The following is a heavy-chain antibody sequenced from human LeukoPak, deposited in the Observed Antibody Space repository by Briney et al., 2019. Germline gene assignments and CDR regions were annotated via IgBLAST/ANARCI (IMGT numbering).Heavy chain of an antibody. V-gene: IGHV4-59*01. J-gene: IGHJ4*02. CDR3: ASLGYSYGDY. CDR1: GGSFSGYY. CDR2: IYYSGST. Sequence: SETLSLTCAVYGGSFSGYYWSWIRQPPGKGLEWIGYIYYSGSTNYNPSLKSRVTISVDTSKNQFSLKLSSVTAADTAVYYCASLGYSYGDYWGQGTLVTVSS. D-gene: IGHD5-18*01.